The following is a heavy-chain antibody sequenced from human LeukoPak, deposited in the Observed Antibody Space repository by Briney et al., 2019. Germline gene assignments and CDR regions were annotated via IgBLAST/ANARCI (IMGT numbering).Heavy chain of an antibody. CDR2: IIPIFGTA. CDR1: GGTFSSYA. D-gene: IGHD2-15*01. CDR3: ARGMPYRGGYCSGGSCSRNWFDP. J-gene: IGHJ5*02. Sequence: GASVKVSCKASGGTFSSYAISWVRQAPGQGLEWMGGIIPIFGTANYAQKFQGRVTITADESTSTAYMELSSLRSEDTAVYYCARGMPYRGGYCSGGSCSRNWFDPWGQGTLVTVSS. V-gene: IGHV1-69*13.